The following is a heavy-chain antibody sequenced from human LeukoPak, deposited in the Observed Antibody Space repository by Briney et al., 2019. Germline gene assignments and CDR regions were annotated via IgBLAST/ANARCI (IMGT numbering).Heavy chain of an antibody. CDR1: GFTFSSYW. J-gene: IGHJ4*02. V-gene: IGHV3-7*01. Sequence: PGGSLRLSCATSGFTFSSYWMSWVRQAPGKGLEWVANIKQDGTEKYYVDSVKGRFTISRDNAKNSLYLQMNSLRAEDTAVYYCARDLSQDGSGSYYPYFDYWGQGTLVTVSS. CDR3: ARDLSQDGSGSYYPYFDY. D-gene: IGHD3-10*01. CDR2: IKQDGTEK.